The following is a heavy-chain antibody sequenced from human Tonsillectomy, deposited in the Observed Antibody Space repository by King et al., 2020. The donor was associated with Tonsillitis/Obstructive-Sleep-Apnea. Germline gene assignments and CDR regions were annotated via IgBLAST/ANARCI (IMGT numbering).Heavy chain of an antibody. CDR2: ISGSGGST. J-gene: IGHJ4*02. D-gene: IGHD3-22*01. V-gene: IGHV3-23*04. CDR1: GFTFSSYA. Sequence: VQLVESGGGLVQPGGSLRLSCAASGFTFSSYAMSWVRQAPGKGLEWVSAISGSGGSTYYADSVKGRFTISRDNSKNTLYLQMNSLRAEDTAVYYCAKSGSYDSGGYSSSPYYIVSWGPGALVTVSS. CDR3: AKSGSYDSGGYSSSPYYIVS.